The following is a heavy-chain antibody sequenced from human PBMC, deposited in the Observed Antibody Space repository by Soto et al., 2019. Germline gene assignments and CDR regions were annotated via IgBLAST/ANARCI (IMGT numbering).Heavy chain of an antibody. CDR1: GYTFTGYY. Sequence: QVQLVQSGAEVKKPGASVKVSCKASGYTFTGYYMHWVRQAPGQGLEWMGWINPNSGGTNYAQKFQGWVTMTRDTSISTAYMELSRLRSDDTAVYYCARALYYYDSSGYQGNAFDIWGQGTMVTVSS. CDR2: INPNSGGT. CDR3: ARALYYYDSSGYQGNAFDI. J-gene: IGHJ3*02. V-gene: IGHV1-2*04. D-gene: IGHD3-22*01.